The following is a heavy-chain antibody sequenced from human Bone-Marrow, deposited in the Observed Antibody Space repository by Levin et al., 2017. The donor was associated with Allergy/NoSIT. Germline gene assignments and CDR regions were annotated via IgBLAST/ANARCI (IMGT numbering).Heavy chain of an antibody. CDR3: ALGVEWLPHGMDV. CDR1: GFTFEDYA. CDR2: ISWHSGDI. V-gene: IGHV3-9*01. J-gene: IGHJ6*02. Sequence: GGSLRLSCAASGFTFEDYAMYWVRQAPGQGLEWVSGISWHSGDIGYADSVKGRFTISRDNAKNFLYLQMDSLRPEDTAVDYCALGVEWLPHGMDVWGQGTTVSVSS. D-gene: IGHD3-3*01.